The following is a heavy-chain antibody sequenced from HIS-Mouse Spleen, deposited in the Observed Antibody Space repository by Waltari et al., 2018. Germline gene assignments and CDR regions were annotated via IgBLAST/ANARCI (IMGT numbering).Heavy chain of an antibody. CDR1: GGSISSSSYY. D-gene: IGHD6-13*01. V-gene: IGHV4-39*07. J-gene: IGHJ2*01. CDR3: AREIPYSSSWYDWYFDL. Sequence: QLQLQESGPGLVKPSETLSLTCTVSGGSISSSSYYWGWIRQPPGKGLEWIGRIYYSGSNNDTPSLKSRVTIAVDTSKNQFSLKLSSVTAADTAVYYCAREIPYSSSWYDWYFDLWGRGTLVTVSS. CDR2: IYYSGSN.